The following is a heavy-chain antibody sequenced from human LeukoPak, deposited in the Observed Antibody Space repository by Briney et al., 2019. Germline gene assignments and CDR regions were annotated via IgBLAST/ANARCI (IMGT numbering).Heavy chain of an antibody. CDR1: GGSISSGSYY. Sequence: SQTLSLTCTVSGGSISSGSYYWSWIRQPAGKGLEWIGRIYTSGSTNYNPSLKSRVTISVDTSKNQFSLKLSSVTAADTAVYYCANSAYHIFLEYWGQGTLVTVSS. D-gene: IGHD3-9*01. J-gene: IGHJ4*02. CDR2: IYTSGST. V-gene: IGHV4-61*02. CDR3: ANSAYHIFLEY.